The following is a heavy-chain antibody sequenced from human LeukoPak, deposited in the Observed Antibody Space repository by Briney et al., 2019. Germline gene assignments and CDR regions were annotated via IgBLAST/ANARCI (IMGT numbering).Heavy chain of an antibody. CDR2: IYSGGST. J-gene: IGHJ3*02. Sequence: GGSLRLSCAASGFTVSSNYMSWVRQAPGKGLEWVSVIYSGGSTYYADSVKGRFTISRDNSKNTLYLQMNSLKTEDTAVYYCTTGTTVVTPVEAFAFDIWGQGTMVTVSS. CDR3: TTGTTVVTPVEAFAFDI. V-gene: IGHV3-53*01. D-gene: IGHD4-23*01. CDR1: GFTVSSNY.